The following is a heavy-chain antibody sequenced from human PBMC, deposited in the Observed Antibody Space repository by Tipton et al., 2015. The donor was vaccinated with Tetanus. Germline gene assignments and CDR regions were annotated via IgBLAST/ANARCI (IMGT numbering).Heavy chain of an antibody. J-gene: IGHJ4*02. V-gene: IGHV4-31*03. CDR2: IYNSEST. D-gene: IGHD1-26*01. Sequence: TLSLTCTVSGGSISSGGYYWSWIRQHPGKGLEWIGDIYNSESTYYNPSLKSRVTISVDTSKNQFSLKLNSVTAADTAVYYCARDQARGARGWNYFDYWGQGSLVTVSS. CDR3: ARDQARGARGWNYFDY. CDR1: GGSISSGGYY.